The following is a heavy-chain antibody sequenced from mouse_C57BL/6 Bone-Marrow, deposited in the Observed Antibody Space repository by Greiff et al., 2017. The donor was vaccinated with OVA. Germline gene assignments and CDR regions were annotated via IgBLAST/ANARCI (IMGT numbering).Heavy chain of an antibody. V-gene: IGHV7-1*01. J-gene: IGHJ4*01. CDR3: ARDDFMDY. Sequence: EVQLVESGGGLVQSGRSLRLSCATSGFTFSDFYMEWVRQAPGKGLEWIAASRNKANDYTTEYSASVKGRFSVSRDTSQSILYRQMNALRAEDTAMYYCARDDFMDYWGQGTSVTVSS. CDR2: SRNKANDYTT. CDR1: GFTFSDFY.